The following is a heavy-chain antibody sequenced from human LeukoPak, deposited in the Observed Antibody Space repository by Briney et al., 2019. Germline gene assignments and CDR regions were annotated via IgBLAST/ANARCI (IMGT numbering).Heavy chain of an antibody. CDR1: GFTFSTYA. V-gene: IGHV3-23*01. CDR2: ISGSGGST. Sequence: PGGSLRLSCAASGFTFSTYAMSWVRQAPGKGLEWVSVISGSGGSTYYVDSVKGRFTISRDNSKNTLYLQMNSLRAEDTAVYYCAKGNSGQYSRSWGQGTLVTVSS. CDR3: AKGNSGQYSRS. J-gene: IGHJ4*02. D-gene: IGHD3-22*01.